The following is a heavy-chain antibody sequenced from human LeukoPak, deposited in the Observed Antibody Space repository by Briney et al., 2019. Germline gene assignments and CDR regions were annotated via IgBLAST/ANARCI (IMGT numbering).Heavy chain of an antibody. Sequence: PGGPLRLSCAASGFTFSSYAMHWVRQPPGRGREGGAVILYDGSNKYYADPVKGRFTISKDNSKNTLYLQMNSLRAEDTAVYYCAKDSSSWYLSAFDIWGQGTMVTVSS. D-gene: IGHD6-13*01. J-gene: IGHJ3*02. CDR2: ILYDGSNK. CDR1: GFTFSSYA. V-gene: IGHV3-30-3*01. CDR3: AKDSSSWYLSAFDI.